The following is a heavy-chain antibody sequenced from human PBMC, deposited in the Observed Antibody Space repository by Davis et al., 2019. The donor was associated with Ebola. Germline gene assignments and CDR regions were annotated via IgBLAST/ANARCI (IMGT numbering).Heavy chain of an antibody. V-gene: IGHV3-30*04. CDR2: ISYDGSNK. D-gene: IGHD6-13*01. Sequence: GESLKISCAASGFTFSNYAMHWVRQAPGKGLEWVAVISYDGSNKYYADSVKGRFTISRDNAKNSLYLQMNSLRAEDTAVYYCAREIAAAHFDYWGQGTLVTVSS. J-gene: IGHJ4*02. CDR3: AREIAAAHFDY. CDR1: GFTFSNYA.